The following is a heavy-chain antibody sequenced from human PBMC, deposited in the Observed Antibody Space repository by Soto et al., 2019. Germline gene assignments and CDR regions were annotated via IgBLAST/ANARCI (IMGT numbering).Heavy chain of an antibody. V-gene: IGHV3-23*01. CDR2: ISGSGGST. CDR1: GFTFSSYA. J-gene: IGHJ3*02. Sequence: GSLRLSCAASGFTFSSYAMSWVRQAPGKVLEWVSAISGSGGSTYYADSVKGRFTISRDNSKNTLYLQMNSLRAEDTAVYYCAKDVVYYYDSSGYFPDAFDIWGQGTMVTVSS. D-gene: IGHD3-22*01. CDR3: AKDVVYYYDSSGYFPDAFDI.